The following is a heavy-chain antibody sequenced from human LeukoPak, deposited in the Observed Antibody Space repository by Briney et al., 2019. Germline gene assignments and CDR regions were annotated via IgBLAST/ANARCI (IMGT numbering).Heavy chain of an antibody. D-gene: IGHD6-19*01. CDR1: XGSISXDY. CDR2: IYYLRST. CDR3: ARGLGIAVAGTFGY. J-gene: IGHJ4*02. V-gene: IGHV4-59*01. Sequence: PXXTLSLTCTVXXGSISXDYWSWLGQPPGKGVEGIGYIYYLRSTNYNPSLKSRFTISVDTSKNQFSLKLSSVTAADTAVYYCARGLGIAVAGTFGYWGQGTLVTVSS.